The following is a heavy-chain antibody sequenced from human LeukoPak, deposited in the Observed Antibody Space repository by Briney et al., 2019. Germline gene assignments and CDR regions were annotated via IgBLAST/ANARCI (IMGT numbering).Heavy chain of an antibody. V-gene: IGHV4-39*01. Sequence: SETLSLTCTVSGGSISGITYYWGWIRQPPGKGLEWIGNIYYSGNTHYNPSLKSRVTVSAHTSKNQFSLNLSSVTAADTAIYYCARHLYPDCFDHWGQGTLVTVSS. CDR3: ARHLYPDCFDH. D-gene: IGHD3-16*01. CDR1: GGSISGITYY. CDR2: IYYSGNT. J-gene: IGHJ5*02.